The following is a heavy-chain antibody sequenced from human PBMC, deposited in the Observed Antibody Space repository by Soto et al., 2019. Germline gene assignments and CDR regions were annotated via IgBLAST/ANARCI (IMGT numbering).Heavy chain of an antibody. V-gene: IGHV3-9*01. J-gene: IGHJ6*03. CDR3: AKDKVAARLYYYMDV. CDR2: ISWNSGSI. Sequence: PGGSLGLSCAASEFTFDDYAMHWVRQAPGKGLEWVSGISWNSGSIGYADSVKGRFTISRDNAKNSLYLQMNSLRAEDTALYYCAKDKVAARLYYYMDVWGKGTTVTVSS. D-gene: IGHD6-6*01. CDR1: EFTFDDYA.